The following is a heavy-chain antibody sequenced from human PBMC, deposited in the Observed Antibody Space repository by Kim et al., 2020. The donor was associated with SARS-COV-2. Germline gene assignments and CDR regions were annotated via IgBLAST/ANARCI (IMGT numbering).Heavy chain of an antibody. V-gene: IGHV3-7*01. D-gene: IGHD3-9*01. CDR1: GFTFSSYW. CDR3: ARGGRYYDILTGGAFGY. CDR2: IKQDGSEK. Sequence: GGSLRLSCAASGFTFSSYWMSWVRQAPGKGLEWVANIKQDGSEKYYVDSVKGRFTISRDNAKNSLYLQMNSLRAEDTAVYYCARGGRYYDILTGGAFGYWGQGTLVTVSS. J-gene: IGHJ4*02.